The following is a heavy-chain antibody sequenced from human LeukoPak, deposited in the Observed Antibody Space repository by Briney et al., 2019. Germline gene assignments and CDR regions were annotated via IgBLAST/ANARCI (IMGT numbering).Heavy chain of an antibody. D-gene: IGHD5-24*01. J-gene: IGHJ4*02. CDR1: GGSISSSSYY. V-gene: IGHV4-39*02. CDR2: IYYSGST. CDR3: ARDLRRDGYNTQRLSFDY. Sequence: SETLSLTCTVSGGSISSSSYYWGWIRQPPGKGLEWIVSIYYSGSTYYNPSLKSRVTISVDTSKNQFSLKLSSVTAADTAVYYCARDLRRDGYNTQRLSFDYWGQGTLVTVSS.